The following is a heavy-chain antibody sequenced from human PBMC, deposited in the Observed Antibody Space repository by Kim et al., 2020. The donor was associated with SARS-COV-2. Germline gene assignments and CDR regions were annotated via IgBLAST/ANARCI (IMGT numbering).Heavy chain of an antibody. Sequence: SETLSLTCTVSGGSISSYYWSWIRQPPGKGLEWIGYIYYSGSTNYNPSLKSRVTISVDTSKNQFSLKLSSVTAADTAVYYCARDIGLRYSGYDHDYYYYYGMVVWGQGATFPLSS. D-gene: IGHD5-12*01. CDR3: ARDIGLRYSGYDHDYYYYYGMVV. J-gene: IGHJ6*01. CDR2: IYYSGST. V-gene: IGHV4-59*13. CDR1: GGSISSYY.